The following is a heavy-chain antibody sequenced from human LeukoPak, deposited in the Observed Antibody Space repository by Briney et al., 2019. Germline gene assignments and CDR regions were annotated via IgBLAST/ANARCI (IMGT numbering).Heavy chain of an antibody. CDR2: IRSKANSYAT. D-gene: IGHD3-3*01. CDR1: GFTFSGSA. Sequence: PGGSLRLSCAASGFTFSGSAMHWVRQASGKGLEWVGRIRSKANSYATAYAASVKGRFTISRDDSKNTAYLQMNSLKTEDTAVYYCTAVTEWLLYLRDYWGQGTLVTVSS. V-gene: IGHV3-73*01. CDR3: TAVTEWLLYLRDY. J-gene: IGHJ4*02.